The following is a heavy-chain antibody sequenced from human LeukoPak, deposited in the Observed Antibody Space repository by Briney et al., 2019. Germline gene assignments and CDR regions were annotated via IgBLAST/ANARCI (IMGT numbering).Heavy chain of an antibody. J-gene: IGHJ4*02. D-gene: IGHD3-10*01. CDR3: AKPSPWVRGVKYFDY. CDR2: ISWNSGSI. V-gene: IGHV3-9*01. CDR1: GFTFDDYA. Sequence: GRSLRLSCAASGFTFDDYAMHWVRQAPGKGLEWVSGISWNSGSIGYADSVKGRFTISRDNAKNSLYLQMNSLRAEDTAVYYCAKPSPWVRGVKYFDYWGQGTLVTVSS.